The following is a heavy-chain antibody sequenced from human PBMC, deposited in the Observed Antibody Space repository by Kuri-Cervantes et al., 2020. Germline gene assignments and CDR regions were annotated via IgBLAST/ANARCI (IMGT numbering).Heavy chain of an antibody. J-gene: IGHJ6*03. CDR1: GYTFTSYG. D-gene: IGHD6-13*01. V-gene: IGHV1-18*01. CDR3: ARVQQQLVPNYYYYMDV. Sequence: ASVKVSCKASGYTFTSYGISWVRQAPGQGLEWMGWISAYNGNTNYAQKLQGRVTMTTDTSTSTAYMELRSLGSDDTAVYYCARVQQQLVPNYYYYMDVWGKGTTVTVSS. CDR2: ISAYNGNT.